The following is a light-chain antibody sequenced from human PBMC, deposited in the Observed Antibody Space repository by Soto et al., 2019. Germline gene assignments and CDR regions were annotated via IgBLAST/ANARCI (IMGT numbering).Light chain of an antibody. J-gene: IGKJ1*01. CDR2: KAS. Sequence: IQMTQSPSSLSASVGDRVTITCRTSQSINTWLAWYQQKAGKAPKLLIYKASTLESGVPSRFSGSGSGTQFTLTISSLQPEDAATYYCQQYNTYLTWTFGQGTKVDI. CDR3: QQYNTYLTWT. V-gene: IGKV1-5*03. CDR1: QSINTW.